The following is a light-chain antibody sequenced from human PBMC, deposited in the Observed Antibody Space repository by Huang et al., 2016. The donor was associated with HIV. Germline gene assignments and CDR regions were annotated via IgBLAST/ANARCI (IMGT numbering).Light chain of an antibody. Sequence: DIQITQSPSSLSASVGDRVIITCRASQSINRYLNWYQQQPGKAPKLLISGASKLHSGVPSSFSGSGSGTHFTLAISSLSPEDSATYYCQQSAVTPRTFGQGTKLEI. CDR3: QQSAVTPRT. V-gene: IGKV1-39*01. CDR2: GAS. CDR1: QSINRY. J-gene: IGKJ2*01.